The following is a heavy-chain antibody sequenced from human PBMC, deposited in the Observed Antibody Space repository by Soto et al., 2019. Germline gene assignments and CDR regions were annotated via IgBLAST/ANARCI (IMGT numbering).Heavy chain of an antibody. Sequence: EVQLLESGGGLVQPVGSLRLSCAASGFTFNNYAMSWVRQAPGKGLEWVSSISGSGDSTYYADSVKGRFTISRDNSKNTLFLLMNSLRDEDTAVYYCAKDRGGRTFLEWLLVAFDYWGQGTLVTVSS. J-gene: IGHJ4*02. CDR3: AKDRGGRTFLEWLLVAFDY. CDR2: ISGSGDST. D-gene: IGHD3-3*02. CDR1: GFTFNNYA. V-gene: IGHV3-23*01.